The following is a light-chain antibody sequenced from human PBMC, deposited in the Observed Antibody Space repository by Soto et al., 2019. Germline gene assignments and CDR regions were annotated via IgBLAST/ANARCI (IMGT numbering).Light chain of an antibody. CDR1: SSDVGGYNY. V-gene: IGLV2-14*03. CDR3: SSYTTSNTRQMV. CDR2: DVT. J-gene: IGLJ1*01. Sequence: QSVLTQPASVSGSPGQSITISCTGTSSDVGGYNYVSWYQHHPGKAPKLIIYDVTNRPSGVSNPFSGSKSGNTASLTISGLQPEDEADYYCSSYTTSNTRQMVFGTGTKVTAL.